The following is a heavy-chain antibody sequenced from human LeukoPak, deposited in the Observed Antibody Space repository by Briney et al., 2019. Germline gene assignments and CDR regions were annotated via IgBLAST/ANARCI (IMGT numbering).Heavy chain of an antibody. CDR3: ASRMAVRPKYYFDS. CDR1: GYTFTDQY. J-gene: IGHJ4*02. CDR2: INPNSGGT. V-gene: IGHV1-2*02. Sequence: ASVKVSCKTSGYTFTDQYLHWVRQAPGQGLEWMGWINPNSGGTNYAQSFQGRVTMTRDTSISTAFMELSGLRSDDTAVYYCASRMAVRPKYYFDSWGPGILVTVSS. D-gene: IGHD6-6*01.